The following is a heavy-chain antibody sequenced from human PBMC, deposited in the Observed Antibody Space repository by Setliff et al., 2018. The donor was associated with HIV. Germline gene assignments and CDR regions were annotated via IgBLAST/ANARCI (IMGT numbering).Heavy chain of an antibody. D-gene: IGHD4-17*01. V-gene: IGHV4-34*01. J-gene: IGHJ3*02. CDR2: INHSGST. Sequence: ETLSLTCAVYGGSFSNYYWSWIRQPPVKGLEWIGEINHSGSTNYNPSLKSRVTISVDTSKNQFSLKLSSVTAADTAVYYCARERTLMTTVTTGDAFDIWGQGTMVTVSS. CDR3: ARERTLMTTVTTGDAFDI. CDR1: GGSFSNYY.